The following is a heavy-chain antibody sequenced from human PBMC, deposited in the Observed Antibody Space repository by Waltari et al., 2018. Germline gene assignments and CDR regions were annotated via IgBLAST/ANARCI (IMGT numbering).Heavy chain of an antibody. D-gene: IGHD2-21*01. CDR1: GGSLNGYY. V-gene: IGHV4-34*02. Sequence: QVQLQQWGAGLLKPSETLSLTCAVYGGSLNGYYWSWIRQSPGKGLEWIGEISDRGRTMYNPSLKSRVTLSINTPVNQFSLRLSSVTAADTATYYCTRHLLVDYGMDIWDHGATVTVSS. CDR3: TRHLLVDYGMDI. CDR2: ISDRGRT. J-gene: IGHJ6*02.